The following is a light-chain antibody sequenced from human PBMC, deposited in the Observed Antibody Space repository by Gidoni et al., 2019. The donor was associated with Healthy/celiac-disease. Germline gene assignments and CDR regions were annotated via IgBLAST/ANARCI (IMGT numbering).Light chain of an antibody. V-gene: IGLV3-1*01. CDR2: QDN. CDR3: QAWDSSTVV. Sequence: SYALTQPPSVSVSPGQTASITCSGDKLGDKYACCYQQKPGQSPVLVIYQDNKRPSGIPERFAGSNAGNTATLTIGGTQAMDEADYYCQAWDSSTVVFGGGTKLTVL. CDR1: KLGDKY. J-gene: IGLJ2*01.